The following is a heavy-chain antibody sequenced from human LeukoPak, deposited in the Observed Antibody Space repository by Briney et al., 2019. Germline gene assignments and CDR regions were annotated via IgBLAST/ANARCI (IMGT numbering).Heavy chain of an antibody. D-gene: IGHD6-6*01. Sequence: GASVKVSCKASGYTFTGYYMHWVRQAPGQGLEWMGWINPNSGGTNYAQKFQGRVTMTRDTSISTAYMELSRLRSEDTAVYYCARDPPGRPYSSSSYGWGQGTLVTVSS. J-gene: IGHJ4*02. CDR2: INPNSGGT. V-gene: IGHV1-2*02. CDR3: ARDPPGRPYSSSSYG. CDR1: GYTFTGYY.